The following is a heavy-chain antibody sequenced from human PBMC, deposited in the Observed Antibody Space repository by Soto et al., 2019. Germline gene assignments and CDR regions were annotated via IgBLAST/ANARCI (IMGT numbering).Heavy chain of an antibody. CDR1: GFTFSSYP. CDR2: ISGSGTS. D-gene: IGHD1-26*01. V-gene: IGHV3-23*01. J-gene: IGHJ6*02. CDR3: AKVITTDISYWYGMDV. Sequence: LRLSCAASGFTFSSYPMVWVRQAPGKGLESISSISGSGTSYYADSVKGRFTISRDNSENTLYLQMNSLRAEDTAVYYCAKVITTDISYWYGMDVWGQGTTVTVSS.